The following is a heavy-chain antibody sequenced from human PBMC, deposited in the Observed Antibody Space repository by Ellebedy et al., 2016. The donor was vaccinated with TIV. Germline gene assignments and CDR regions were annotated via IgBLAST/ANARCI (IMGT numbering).Heavy chain of an antibody. CDR2: INPKSGGT. D-gene: IGHD6-19*01. J-gene: IGHJ4*02. Sequence: AASVKVSCKASGYTFTGYYMHWVRQAPGQGLEWMGWINPKSGGTNYAQKFQGWVTMTRDTSISTAYMELSRLRSDDTAVYYCARSVQYSSGYDYWGQGTLVTVSS. CDR1: GYTFTGYY. V-gene: IGHV1-2*04. CDR3: ARSVQYSSGYDY.